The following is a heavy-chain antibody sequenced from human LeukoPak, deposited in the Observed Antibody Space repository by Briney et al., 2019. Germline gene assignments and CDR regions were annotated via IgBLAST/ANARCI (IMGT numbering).Heavy chain of an antibody. CDR3: AKGNGYSYGRYYFDY. CDR2: ISGSGDNT. V-gene: IGHV3-23*01. Sequence: GGSLRLSCEASGLSFRSYGMSWVRQAPGKGLEWVSGISGSGDNTYYADSVKGRFTISRDNSKNTLYLQVNSLRAEDTAVYYCAKGNGYSYGRYYFDYWGQGTLVTVSS. CDR1: GLSFRSYG. D-gene: IGHD5-18*01. J-gene: IGHJ4*02.